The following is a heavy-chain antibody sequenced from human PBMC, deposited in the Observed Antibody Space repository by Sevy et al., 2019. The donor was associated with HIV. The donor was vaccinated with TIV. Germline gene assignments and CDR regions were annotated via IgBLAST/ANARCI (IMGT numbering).Heavy chain of an antibody. J-gene: IGHJ6*02. CDR3: AREPGYSSSSDFYYYGMDV. CDR1: GFTFRTHS. V-gene: IGHV3-48*02. CDR2: ISGSGSTI. Sequence: GGSLRLSCVASGFTFRTHSMNWVRQAPGKGLEWISFISGSGSTISYADSVKGRFTVTRDNAQNSLSLQMNSLRDEDTAVYYCAREPGYSSSSDFYYYGMDVWGQWTTVTVSS. D-gene: IGHD6-6*01.